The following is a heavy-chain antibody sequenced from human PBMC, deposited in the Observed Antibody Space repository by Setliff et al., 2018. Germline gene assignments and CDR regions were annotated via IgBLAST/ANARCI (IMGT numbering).Heavy chain of an antibody. CDR3: ATLTGDRGVDY. J-gene: IGHJ4*02. Sequence: SVKVSCKASGGTFSIYTISWVRQAPGQGLEWMGRIIPIFGTANYAQKFQGRVTITADKSTSTAYMELSSLRSEDTAVYYCATLTGDRGVDYWGQGRRVTVSS. CDR2: IIPIFGTA. CDR1: GGTFSIYT. V-gene: IGHV1-69*08. D-gene: IGHD7-27*01.